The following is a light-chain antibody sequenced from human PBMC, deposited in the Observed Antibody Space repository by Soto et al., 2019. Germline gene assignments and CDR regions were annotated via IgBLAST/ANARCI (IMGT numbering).Light chain of an antibody. Sequence: DIQMTQSPSTLSASVGDRVTITCRASQSISSMLAWYRQKPGKAPKLLIYKASNLEGGVPSRFSGSGSGTEFTLTISSLQPDDFATYFCQHYNTYSPFGGGTKVEIK. V-gene: IGKV1-5*03. J-gene: IGKJ4*02. CDR1: QSISSM. CDR3: QHYNTYSP. CDR2: KAS.